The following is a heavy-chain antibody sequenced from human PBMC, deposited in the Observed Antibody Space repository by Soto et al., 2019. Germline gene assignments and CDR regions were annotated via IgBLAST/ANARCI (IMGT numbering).Heavy chain of an antibody. CDR3: ARHGSNDWYGWDY. J-gene: IGHJ4*02. D-gene: IGHD2-8*02. CDR1: GDSFRSSGYW. Sequence: SETLSLTCSVSGDSFRSSGYWWGWIRQPPGKGLEWIGSIHYSGTTLYNPSLKSRVTISKDMSKSRFSLKLSFVTAADTAVYYCARHGSNDWYGWDYWGQGNLVTVSS. V-gene: IGHV4-39*01. CDR2: IHYSGTT.